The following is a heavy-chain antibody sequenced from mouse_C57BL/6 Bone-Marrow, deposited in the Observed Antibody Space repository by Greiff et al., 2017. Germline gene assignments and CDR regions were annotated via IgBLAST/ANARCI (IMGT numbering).Heavy chain of an antibody. CDR3: AREDYDYAWAMDY. V-gene: IGHV1-85*01. J-gene: IGHJ4*01. D-gene: IGHD2-4*01. CDR1: GYTFTSYD. Sequence: VQGVESGPELVKPGASVKLSCKASGYTFTSYDINWVKQRPGQGLEWIGWIYPRDGSNKYNEKFKGKATLTVDTCSSTAYMELHSLTSEDSAVYFCAREDYDYAWAMDYWGQGTSVTVSS. CDR2: IYPRDGSN.